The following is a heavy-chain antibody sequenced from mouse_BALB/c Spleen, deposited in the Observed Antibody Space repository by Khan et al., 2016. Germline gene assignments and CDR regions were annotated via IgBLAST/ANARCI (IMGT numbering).Heavy chain of an antibody. CDR3: LRYYYGVAPWFAY. CDR2: IHYSGST. CDR1: GYSITSDYS. V-gene: IGHV3-1*02. D-gene: IGHD1-1*01. Sequence: EVQLVESGPDLVKPSQSLSLTCTVTGYSITSDYSWHWIRQFPGNKLEWMGYIHYSGSTNYNPSLKSRVSITRDTSKNQLFLQLISVTTEDTATYYCLRYYYGVAPWFAYWGQRTLVTVSA. J-gene: IGHJ3*01.